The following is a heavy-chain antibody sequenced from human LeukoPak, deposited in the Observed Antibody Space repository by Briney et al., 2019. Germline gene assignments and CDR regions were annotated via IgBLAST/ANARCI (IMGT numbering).Heavy chain of an antibody. V-gene: IGHV3-74*01. J-gene: IGHJ4*02. Sequence: PRGSLRLSCTAPGFAFSTYWMFWVRQAPGKGLVWVSQINPEGASTTYGDPAKGRFTASRDNAKNALHLQMNSLRVDDTAVYYCARGTAITAGIDFWGQGTLVTVSS. CDR3: ARGTAITAGIDF. CDR1: GFAFSTYW. D-gene: IGHD6-19*01. CDR2: INPEGAST.